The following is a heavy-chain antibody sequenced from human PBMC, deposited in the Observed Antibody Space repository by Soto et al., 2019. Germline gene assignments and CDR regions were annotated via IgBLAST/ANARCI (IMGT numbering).Heavy chain of an antibody. D-gene: IGHD1-1*01. Sequence: QVQLQQWGAGLVKPSETLSLSCAVYGQSFSGHSWAWIRQPPGKGLEWMGEINESGSTYYNPSLKSRVTISTATYKTQFSLKLSSVSAADTAAYFCARGSGVVALPGELEDCKYDYWGQGTLVNVSS. V-gene: IGHV4-34*01. CDR3: ARGSGVVALPGELEDCKYDY. CDR1: GQSFSGHS. CDR2: INESGST. J-gene: IGHJ4*02.